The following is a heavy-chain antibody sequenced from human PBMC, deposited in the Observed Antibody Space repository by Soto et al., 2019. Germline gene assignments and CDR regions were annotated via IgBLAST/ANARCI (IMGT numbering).Heavy chain of an antibody. CDR2: INPSGGST. Sequence: GLEWMGIINPSGGSTSYAQKFQGRVTMTRDTSTSTVYMELSSLRSEDTAVYYCASQYDSSSNYYYYMAVWGNGTTVTVSS. V-gene: IGHV1-46*03. D-gene: IGHD6-6*01. CDR3: ASQYDSSSNYYYYMAV. J-gene: IGHJ6*03.